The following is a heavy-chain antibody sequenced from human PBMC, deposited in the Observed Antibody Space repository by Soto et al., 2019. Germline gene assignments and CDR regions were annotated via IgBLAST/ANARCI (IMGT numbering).Heavy chain of an antibody. Sequence: PGGSLRLSCRASGFTFKNYAMTWVRKCPGKGLQWVSLMIGGGTTDYADSAKGRFIISRDNSKNTLSLQRHNLRADDTALYYWAKLKGGLGRFYGLDAWGQGTMVTVSS. J-gene: IGHJ6*02. CDR3: AKLKGGLGRFYGLDA. D-gene: IGHD3-3*01. CDR2: MIGGGTT. V-gene: IGHV3-23*01. CDR1: GFTFKNYA.